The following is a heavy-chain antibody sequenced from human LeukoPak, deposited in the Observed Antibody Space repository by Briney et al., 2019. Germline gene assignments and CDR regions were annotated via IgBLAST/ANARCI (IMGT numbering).Heavy chain of an antibody. CDR1: XYTFTSYA. CDR2: INTNTGNP. J-gene: IGHJ4*02. CDR3: ARVAAAGTGLDY. Sequence: SVXVXXKASXYTFTSYAXXWVRQAPGQGXEWXGWINTNTGNPTYAQGFTGRFVFSLDTSVSTAYLQISSLKAEDTAVYYCARVAAAGTGLDYWGQGTLVTVSS. V-gene: IGHV7-4-1*02. D-gene: IGHD6-13*01.